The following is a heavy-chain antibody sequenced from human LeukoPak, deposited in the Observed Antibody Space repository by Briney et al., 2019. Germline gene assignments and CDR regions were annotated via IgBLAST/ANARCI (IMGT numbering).Heavy chain of an antibody. CDR3: AKAGYCATAGCPDYYYMDV. J-gene: IGHJ6*03. CDR2: IRYDGSNK. V-gene: IGHV3-30*02. D-gene: IGHD2-8*01. CDR1: GFTFSSYG. Sequence: GGSLSLSCAGSGFTFSSYGIHWVRQAPGKGLEWVAFIRYDGSNKFYADSVKGRFAISRDTSKNTLYLQMNSLRTEDSAMYYCAKAGYCATAGCPDYYYMDVWGRGTTVTVSS.